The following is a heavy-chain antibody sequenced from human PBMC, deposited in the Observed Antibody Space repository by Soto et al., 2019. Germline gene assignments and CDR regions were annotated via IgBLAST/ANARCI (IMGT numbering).Heavy chain of an antibody. CDR1: GGSLSGYY. D-gene: IGHD6-13*01. CDR3: ARYSSSWSTYVQH. CDR2: INHGGSA. V-gene: IGHV4-34*01. Sequence: VQLQQWGAGLLKTSETLSLTCAVYGGSLSGYYWSWIRQTPGKRLEWVGDINHGGSANYNPSLKSRVTFSLDPSKNQFSLKLSSVIAAETAVYYCARYSSSWSTYVQHWGRGTLVTVSS. J-gene: IGHJ1*01.